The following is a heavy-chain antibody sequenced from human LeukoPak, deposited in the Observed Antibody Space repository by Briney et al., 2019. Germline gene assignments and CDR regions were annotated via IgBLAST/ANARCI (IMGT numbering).Heavy chain of an antibody. J-gene: IGHJ3*02. D-gene: IGHD3-3*01. Sequence: PGGSLRLSCSASGFSFSSYTMTWVRQAPGKGPEWVSIISGSGGSTYYADSVKGRFTISRDNSKNALYLQMNSLRAEDTAVYYCAKVRTHRVVPDAFDIWGQGTMVTVSS. V-gene: IGHV3-23*01. CDR3: AKVRTHRVVPDAFDI. CDR2: ISGSGGST. CDR1: GFSFSSYT.